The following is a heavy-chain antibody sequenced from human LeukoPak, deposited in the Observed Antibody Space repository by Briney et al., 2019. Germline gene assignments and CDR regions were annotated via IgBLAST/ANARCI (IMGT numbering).Heavy chain of an antibody. CDR2: IYYSGST. Sequence: PSETLSLTCTLSGGSISSGGYYWSWIRQHPGKGLEWIGYIYYSGSTYYNPSLKSRVTISVDTSKNQFSLKLSSVTAADTAVYYCARAIVVVPAAISLFDPWGQGTLVTVSS. CDR3: ARAIVVVPAAISLFDP. J-gene: IGHJ5*02. CDR1: GGSISSGGYY. D-gene: IGHD2-2*01. V-gene: IGHV4-31*03.